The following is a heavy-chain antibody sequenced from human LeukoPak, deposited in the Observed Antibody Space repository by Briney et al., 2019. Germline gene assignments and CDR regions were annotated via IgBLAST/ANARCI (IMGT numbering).Heavy chain of an antibody. V-gene: IGHV3-23*01. Sequence: GGSLRLSCAASGFTFSSYATSWVRQAPGKGLEWVSAISGSGGSTYYADSVKGRFTISRDNSKNTLYLQMNSLRAEDTAVYYCAKASEKYYYGSGSPRDYWGQGTLVTVSS. CDR1: GFTFSSYA. J-gene: IGHJ4*02. CDR3: AKASEKYYYGSGSPRDY. D-gene: IGHD3-10*01. CDR2: ISGSGGST.